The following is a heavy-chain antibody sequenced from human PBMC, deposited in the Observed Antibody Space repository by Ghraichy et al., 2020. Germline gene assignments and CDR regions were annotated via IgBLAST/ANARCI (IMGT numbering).Heavy chain of an antibody. CDR1: GFTFSSYA. D-gene: IGHD1-26*01. J-gene: IGHJ4*02. CDR3: AKRYLYSGSYFTFDY. V-gene: IGHV3-23*01. CDR2: ISGSGGTT. Sequence: LSLTCAASGFTFSSYAMSWVRQAPGKGLEWVSAISGSGGTTYYADSVKGRFTISRDNSKNTLYLQMNSLRAEDTAVYYCAKRYLYSGSYFTFDYWGQGTLVTVSS.